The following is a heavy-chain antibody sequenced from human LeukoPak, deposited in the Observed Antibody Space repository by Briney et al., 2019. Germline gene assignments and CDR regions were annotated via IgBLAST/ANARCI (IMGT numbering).Heavy chain of an antibody. CDR2: IYYTGST. CDR3: ARHRAYSSSSPFDY. Sequence: SETLSLTCAVYGGSLSGYYWSWIRQPPGKGLEWIGYIYYTGSTNYNPSLRGRVTMFVDMSKNQFSLRLSSVTAADAAVYYCARHRAYSSSSPFDYWGQGTLVTVSS. V-gene: IGHV4-59*08. D-gene: IGHD6-6*01. J-gene: IGHJ4*02. CDR1: GGSLSGYY.